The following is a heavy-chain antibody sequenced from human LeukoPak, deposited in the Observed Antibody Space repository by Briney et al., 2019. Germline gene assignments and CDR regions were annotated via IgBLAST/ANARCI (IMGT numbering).Heavy chain of an antibody. Sequence: PSETLSLTCTISGGSISNYFWTWIRQPPGKGLEWIGYIYYSGNSNYNPSLKSRVTISVDTSKNQFSLKLSSLTAADTAMYYCARLALAGNVYYYDVDVWGQGTTVTVSS. D-gene: IGHD2-15*01. CDR2: IYYSGNS. J-gene: IGHJ6*02. V-gene: IGHV4-59*08. CDR1: GGSISNYF. CDR3: ARLALAGNVYYYDVDV.